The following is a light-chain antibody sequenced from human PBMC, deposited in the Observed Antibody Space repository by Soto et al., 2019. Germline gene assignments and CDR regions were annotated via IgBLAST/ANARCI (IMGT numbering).Light chain of an antibody. CDR1: SSNIGAGYD. J-gene: IGLJ1*01. Sequence: QAVVTQPPSVSGAPGQRVTISCTGSSSNIGAGYDVHWYQQLPGTAPKLLIYGNSNRPSGVPDRFSGSKSGTSASLAITGLQDEDEADYYCQSYDSSLSGWVFGTGTKVTVL. V-gene: IGLV1-40*01. CDR2: GNS. CDR3: QSYDSSLSGWV.